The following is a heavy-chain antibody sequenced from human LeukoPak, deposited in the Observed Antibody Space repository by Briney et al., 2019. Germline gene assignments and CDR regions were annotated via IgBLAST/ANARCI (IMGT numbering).Heavy chain of an antibody. CDR1: GYTFTSYD. J-gene: IGHJ6*03. V-gene: IGHV1-8*03. Sequence: ASVKVSCKASGYTFTSYDINWVRQATEQGLEWMGWMNPNSGNTGYAQKFQGRVTITRNTSISTAYMELSSLRSEDTAVYYCARGDYYGSGLDYYYMDVWGKGTTVSVSS. CDR3: ARGDYYGSGLDYYYMDV. D-gene: IGHD3-10*01. CDR2: MNPNSGNT.